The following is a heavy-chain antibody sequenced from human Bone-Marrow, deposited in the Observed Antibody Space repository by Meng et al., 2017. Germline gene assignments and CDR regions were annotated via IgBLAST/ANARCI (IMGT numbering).Heavy chain of an antibody. Sequence: ASVKVSCKASGYTFTGYYMHWVRQAPGQGLEWMGWINPNSGGTNYAQKFQGRVTMTRDTSISTAYMELSRLRSDDTAVYYCASYDYVWGSHDAFDIWGQGTKVT. D-gene: IGHD3-16*01. CDR1: GYTFTGYY. CDR2: INPNSGGT. V-gene: IGHV1-2*02. CDR3: ASYDYVWGSHDAFDI. J-gene: IGHJ3*02.